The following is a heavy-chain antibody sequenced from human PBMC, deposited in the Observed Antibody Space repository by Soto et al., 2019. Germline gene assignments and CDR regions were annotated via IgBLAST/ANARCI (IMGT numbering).Heavy chain of an antibody. J-gene: IGHJ6*02. CDR3: SVAPRTHSSSFIKGREDRAGSFESYGMDV. D-gene: IGHD6-13*01. CDR2: INPNSGGT. Sequence: ASVKVSCKASGSTFSSYGVSWVRQAPGQGLEWMGWINPNSGGTNYAQKFQGWVTMTRDTSISTAYMELSRLRSDDTAVYYWSVAPRTHSSSFIKGREDRAGSFESYGMDVWGQGTTVTVSS. CDR1: GSTFSSYG. V-gene: IGHV1-2*04.